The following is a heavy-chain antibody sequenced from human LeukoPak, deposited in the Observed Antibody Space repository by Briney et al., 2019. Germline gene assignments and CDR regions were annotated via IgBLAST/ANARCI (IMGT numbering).Heavy chain of an antibody. Sequence: SETLSLTCAVYGGSFSGYYWSWIRQPPGKGLEWIGEINHSGSTNYNPSLKSRVTISVDTSKNQFSLKLSSVTAADTAVYYCARDRDYYGSGFNWFDPWGQGTLVTVSS. D-gene: IGHD3-10*01. CDR2: INHSGST. J-gene: IGHJ5*02. CDR3: ARDRDYYGSGFNWFDP. V-gene: IGHV4-34*01. CDR1: GGSFSGYY.